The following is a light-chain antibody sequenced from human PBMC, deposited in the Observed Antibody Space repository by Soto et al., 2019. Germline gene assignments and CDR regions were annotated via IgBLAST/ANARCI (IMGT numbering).Light chain of an antibody. CDR3: SSYTSSRTPSYV. Sequence: QSALAQPASVSGSPGQSITISCTGTSSDVGGYNYVSWYQQHPGKAPKLMIYEVSNRPSGVSNRFSGSKSGNTASLTISGLQAEDEADYYCSSYTSSRTPSYVFGTGTNVTVL. V-gene: IGLV2-14*01. J-gene: IGLJ1*01. CDR1: SSDVGGYNY. CDR2: EVS.